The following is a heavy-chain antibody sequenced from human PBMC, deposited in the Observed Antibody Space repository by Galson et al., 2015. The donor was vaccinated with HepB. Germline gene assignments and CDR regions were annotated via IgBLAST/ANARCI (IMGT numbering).Heavy chain of an antibody. D-gene: IGHD5-18*01. CDR3: ARGWDTDVTSNFDY. Sequence: FTYNNYWMSWVRQAPGRGLEWVANIKQDGREKYYVDSVEGRFTVSRDNAKKTLYLDMNALSVEDTAVYYCARGWDTDVTSNFDYWGQGALVTVSS. J-gene: IGHJ4*02. CDR2: IKQDGREK. V-gene: IGHV3-7*03. CDR1: FTYNNYW.